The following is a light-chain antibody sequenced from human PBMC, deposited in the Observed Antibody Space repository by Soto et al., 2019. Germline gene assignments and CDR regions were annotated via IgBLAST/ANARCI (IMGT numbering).Light chain of an antibody. CDR3: QQYSSWYT. J-gene: IGKJ2*01. V-gene: IGKV3-20*01. Sequence: EIVLTQSPGTLALSPGERATLFCRATQYITNSQLAWYQQKPGQAPRLLIFGAFNRATGIPDRFSGSGSGTDFTLTISSLQPEDLGTYYCQQYSSWYTFGQGTKLQIK. CDR1: QYITNSQ. CDR2: GAF.